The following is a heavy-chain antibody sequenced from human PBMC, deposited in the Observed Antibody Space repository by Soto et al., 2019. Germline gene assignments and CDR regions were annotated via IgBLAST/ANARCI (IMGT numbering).Heavy chain of an antibody. CDR1: GGTFSSYA. Sequence: SVKVSCKASGGTFSSYAISWVRQAPGQGLEWMGGIIPIFGTANYAQKFQGRVTITADESTSTAYMELSSLRSEDTAVYYCARWGNYYDSSGYYPPLGEYFDYWGQGTLVTVSS. CDR3: ARWGNYYDSSGYYPPLGEYFDY. CDR2: IIPIFGTA. V-gene: IGHV1-69*13. J-gene: IGHJ4*02. D-gene: IGHD3-22*01.